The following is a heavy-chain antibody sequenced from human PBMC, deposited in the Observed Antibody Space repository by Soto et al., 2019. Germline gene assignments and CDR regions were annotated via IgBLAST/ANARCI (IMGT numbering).Heavy chain of an antibody. V-gene: IGHV3-23*01. CDR2: INGGGGST. J-gene: IGHJ4*02. D-gene: IGHD2-15*01. Sequence: EVQLLESGGGLVQPGGSLRLSCAASGFTFTTYSMSWVRQAPGKGLEWVSAINGGGGSTYYADSVKGRFTVSRDNSKNTVDLQKNSLRDEDTAVYYCAGRGGSSNHFDYWGQGTLVTVSS. CDR3: AGRGGSSNHFDY. CDR1: GFTFTTYS.